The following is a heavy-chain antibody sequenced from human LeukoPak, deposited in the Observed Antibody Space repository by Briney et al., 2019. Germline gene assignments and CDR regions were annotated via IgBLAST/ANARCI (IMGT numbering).Heavy chain of an antibody. CDR1: GGSISSGDYY. V-gene: IGHV4-30-4*01. CDR2: IYYSGST. Sequence: PSETLSLTCTLSGGSISSGDYYWGWIRQPPGKGLEWIGYIYYSGSTYYNPSLKSRVTISVDTSKNQFSLKLSSVTAADTAVYYCARTGGYYYDSSGYYYGYWGQGTLVTVSS. CDR3: ARTGGYYYDSSGYYYGY. D-gene: IGHD3-22*01. J-gene: IGHJ4*02.